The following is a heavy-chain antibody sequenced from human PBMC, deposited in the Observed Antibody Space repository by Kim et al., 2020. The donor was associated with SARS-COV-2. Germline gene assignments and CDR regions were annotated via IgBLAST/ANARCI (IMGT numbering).Heavy chain of an antibody. CDR3: ARGSGRYSDS. CDR2: TP. V-gene: IGHV3-74*01. J-gene: IGHJ4*02. Sequence: TPSYGDSVKGRFTISRENAKNTLYLQMNSLRAEETAVYYCARGSGRYSDSWGQGTLVAVSS. D-gene: IGHD3-10*01.